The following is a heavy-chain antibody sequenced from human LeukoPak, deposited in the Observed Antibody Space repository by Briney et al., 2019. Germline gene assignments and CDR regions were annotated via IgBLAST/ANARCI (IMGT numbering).Heavy chain of an antibody. CDR3: AGQLRYFDWLYY. J-gene: IGHJ4*02. Sequence: GGFLRLSCAASGFTFSDYYMSWIRQAPGKGLEWVSYISSSGSTIYYADSVKGRFTISRDNAKNSLYLQMNSLRAEDTAVYYCAGQLRYFDWLYYWGQGTLVTVSS. D-gene: IGHD3-9*01. CDR2: ISSSGSTI. V-gene: IGHV3-11*01. CDR1: GFTFSDYY.